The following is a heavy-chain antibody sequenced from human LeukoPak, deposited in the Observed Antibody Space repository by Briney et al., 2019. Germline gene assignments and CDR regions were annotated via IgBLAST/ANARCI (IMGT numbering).Heavy chain of an antibody. CDR1: GFTFSSKY. CDR2: IYSTGDT. CDR3: ARDDYDCNGYYVFDC. J-gene: IGHJ4*02. V-gene: IGHV3-66*01. Sequence: PGGSLRLSCAVSGFTFSSKYMGWVRQAPGKGLEWVSVIYSTGDTRYADSVKGRFTISRDNSKNTLYLQMNSLRAEDTAVYYCARDDYDCNGYYVFDCSGQGTLVTVSS. D-gene: IGHD3-22*01.